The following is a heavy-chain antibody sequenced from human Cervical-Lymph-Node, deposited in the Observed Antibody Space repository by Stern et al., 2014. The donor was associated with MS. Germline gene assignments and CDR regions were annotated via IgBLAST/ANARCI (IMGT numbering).Heavy chain of an antibody. D-gene: IGHD6-6*01. J-gene: IGHJ3*02. CDR1: GGSISSYY. CDR2: IYYSGST. CDR3: AREQTGHLRIAARPNGAFDI. V-gene: IGHV4-59*01. Sequence: QVQLVESGPGLVKPSETLSLTCTVSGGSISSYYWSWIRQPPGKGLEWIGYIYYSGSTNYNPSLKSRVTISVDTSKNQFSLKLSSVTAADTAVYYCAREQTGHLRIAARPNGAFDIWGQGTMVTVSS.